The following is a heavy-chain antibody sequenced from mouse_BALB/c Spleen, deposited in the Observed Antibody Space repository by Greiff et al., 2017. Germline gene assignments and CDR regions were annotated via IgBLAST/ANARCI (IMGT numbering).Heavy chain of an antibody. D-gene: IGHD1-1*01. CDR3: ARGYYGSRYAMDY. CDR2: IDPANGNT. Sequence: EVQLHQSGAELVKPGASVKLSCTASGFNIKDTYMHWVKQRPEQGLEWIGRIDPANGNTKYDPKFQGKATITADTSSNTAYLQLSSLTSEDTAVYYCARGYYGSRYAMDYWGQGTSVTVSS. J-gene: IGHJ4*01. V-gene: IGHV14-3*02. CDR1: GFNIKDTY.